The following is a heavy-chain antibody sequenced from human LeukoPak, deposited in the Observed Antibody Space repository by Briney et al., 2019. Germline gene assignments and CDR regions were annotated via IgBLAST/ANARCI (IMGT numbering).Heavy chain of an antibody. D-gene: IGHD4-23*01. CDR1: GYSFTNYW. V-gene: IGHV5-10-1*01. J-gene: IGHJ3*02. CDR2: IDPSDSST. Sequence: GESLKISCKGSGYSFTNYWISWVRQMPGKGLEWMGRIDPSDSSTNYSPSFQGHITISADKSISTAYLQWRSLKASDTAMYYCARGDDYGGAFDIWGQGTMVTVSS. CDR3: ARGDDYGGAFDI.